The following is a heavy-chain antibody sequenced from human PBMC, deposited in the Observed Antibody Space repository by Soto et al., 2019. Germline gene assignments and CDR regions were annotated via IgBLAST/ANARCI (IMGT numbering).Heavy chain of an antibody. V-gene: IGHV5-51*03. D-gene: IGHD2-8*01. CDR3: ARPPGGKYAIRYAFDI. J-gene: IGHJ3*02. CDR1: GYSFTSYW. Sequence: EVQLVQSGAEVKKPGESLKISCKGSGYSFTSYWIGWVRQMPGKGLEWMGIIYPGDSDTRYSPSFQGQVTISADKTISTAYLQWSSLQASDTAMYYCARPPGGKYAIRYAFDIWGQGTMVTVSS. CDR2: IYPGDSDT.